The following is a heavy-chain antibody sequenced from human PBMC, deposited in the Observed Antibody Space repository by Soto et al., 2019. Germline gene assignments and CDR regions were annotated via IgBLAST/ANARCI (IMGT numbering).Heavy chain of an antibody. D-gene: IGHD2-8*02. CDR1: GFTFSTYS. Sequence: RGSLRLSCAASGFTFSTYSMNLVRQAPGKGLEWVSYISSTGNTIYYPDSVKGRFTISRDTAKKSLHLQMNSLRAEDTAVYYCTRSGYFDYWGQGTLVTVSS. J-gene: IGHJ4*02. CDR3: TRSGYFDY. CDR2: ISSTGNTI. V-gene: IGHV3-48*01.